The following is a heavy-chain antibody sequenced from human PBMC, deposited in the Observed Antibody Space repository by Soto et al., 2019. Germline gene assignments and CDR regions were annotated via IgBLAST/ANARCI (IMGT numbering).Heavy chain of an antibody. V-gene: IGHV3-7*04. D-gene: IGHD3-10*01. CDR1: GFTFRTYW. J-gene: IGHJ4*02. CDR2: IKQDGSEK. CDR3: ARVRGLDY. Sequence: GGSLRLSCAATGFTFRTYWMSWVRQAPGKGLEWVANIKQDGSEKYYVDSVKGRFTISRDNAKNSLYLQMNSLRAEDTAVYYCARVRGLDYWGQGTQVTVSS.